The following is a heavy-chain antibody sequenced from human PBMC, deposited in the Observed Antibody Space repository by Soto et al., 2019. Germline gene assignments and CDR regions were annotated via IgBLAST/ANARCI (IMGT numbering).Heavy chain of an antibody. Sequence: GGSLRLSCAASGFTFSSYAMSWVRQAPGKGLEWVSAISGSGGSTYYADSVKGRFTISRDNSKNTLYLQMNSLRAEDTAVYYCAKDSRQLMIVGIGLFDYWGQGTLVTVSS. CDR3: AKDSRQLMIVGIGLFDY. CDR2: ISGSGGST. J-gene: IGHJ4*02. V-gene: IGHV3-23*01. CDR1: GFTFSSYA. D-gene: IGHD3-22*01.